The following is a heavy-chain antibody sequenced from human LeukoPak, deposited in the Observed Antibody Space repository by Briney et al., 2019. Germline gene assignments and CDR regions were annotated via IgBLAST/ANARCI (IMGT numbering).Heavy chain of an antibody. CDR1: GFTFSSYW. CDR3: AKAPAARPAGGNY. J-gene: IGHJ4*02. Sequence: GGSLRLSCAASGFTFSSYWMSWVRQAPGKGLEWVANIKQDGSEKYYVDSVKGRFTISRDNAKNSLYLQMNSLRAEDTAVYYCAKAPAARPAGGNYWGQGTLVTVSS. CDR2: IKQDGSEK. D-gene: IGHD6-6*01. V-gene: IGHV3-7*01.